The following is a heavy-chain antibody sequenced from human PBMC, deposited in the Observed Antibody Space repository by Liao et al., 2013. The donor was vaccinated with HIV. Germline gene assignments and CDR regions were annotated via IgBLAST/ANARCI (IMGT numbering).Heavy chain of an antibody. J-gene: IGHJ3*02. D-gene: IGHD5-18*01. CDR2: IYYSGST. V-gene: IGHV4-59*12. CDR1: GGSISSYY. Sequence: QVQLQESGPGLVKPSETLSLTCTVSGGSISSYYWSWIRQPPGKGLEWIGYIYYSGSTNYNPSLKSRVTISVDTSKNQFSLKLSSVTAADTAVYYCARRERWIQLWLSDAFDIWGQGTMVTVSS. CDR3: ARRERWIQLWLSDAFDI.